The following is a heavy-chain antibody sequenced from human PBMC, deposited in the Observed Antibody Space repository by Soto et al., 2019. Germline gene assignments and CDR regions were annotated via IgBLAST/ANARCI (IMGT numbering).Heavy chain of an antibody. Sequence: PGGSLRLSCAASGFTFSSYAMSWVRQAPGKGLEWVSAISGSGGSTYYADSVKGRFTISRDNSKNTLYLQMNSLRAEDTAVYYCAKDKVASGSYFSYYGMDVWGQGTTVTVSS. CDR1: GFTFSSYA. CDR3: AKDKVASGSYFSYYGMDV. CDR2: ISGSGGST. D-gene: IGHD1-26*01. J-gene: IGHJ6*02. V-gene: IGHV3-23*01.